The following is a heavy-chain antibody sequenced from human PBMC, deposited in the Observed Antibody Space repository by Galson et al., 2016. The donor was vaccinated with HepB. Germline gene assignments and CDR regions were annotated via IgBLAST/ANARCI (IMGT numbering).Heavy chain of an antibody. Sequence: SLRLSCAASGFTFSNSWMHWVRQVPGKGLEWVSRINSDGSSTNYAGSVKGRFTISRDNAKNALYLRMNSLRAEDTAVYYCVRGLGGDFDYWGQGTLVTVSS. CDR3: VRGLGGDFDY. CDR1: GFTFSNSW. J-gene: IGHJ4*02. D-gene: IGHD3-22*01. CDR2: INSDGSST. V-gene: IGHV3-74*01.